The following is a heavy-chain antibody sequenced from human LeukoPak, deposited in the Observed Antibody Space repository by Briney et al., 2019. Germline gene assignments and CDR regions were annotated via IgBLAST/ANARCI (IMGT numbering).Heavy chain of an antibody. V-gene: IGHV1-8*01. Sequence: GASVKVSCKASGYTFTSYYINWVRQATGQGLEWMGWMNPNSGNTGYAQKFQGRVTMTRNTSISTAYMELSSLRSEDTAVYYCARGPLGYYYDSSGYYSYYYYYYMDVWGKGATVTVSS. CDR1: GYTFTSYY. J-gene: IGHJ6*03. CDR3: ARGPLGYYYDSSGYYSYYYYYYMDV. CDR2: MNPNSGNT. D-gene: IGHD3-22*01.